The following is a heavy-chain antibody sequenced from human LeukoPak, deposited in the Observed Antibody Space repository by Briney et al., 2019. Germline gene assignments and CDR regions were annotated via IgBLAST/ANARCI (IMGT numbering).Heavy chain of an antibody. CDR3: ARGIGWFDP. V-gene: IGHV3-7*01. Sequence: PGGSLRLSCAASGFTFSSYWMSWVRQAPGKGLEWVANLNQDGSERYYVDSVKGRLTISRDNAKNSLYLQMNSLRAEDTAVYYCARGIGWFDPWGQGALVTVSS. J-gene: IGHJ5*02. CDR2: LNQDGSER. CDR1: GFTFSSYW.